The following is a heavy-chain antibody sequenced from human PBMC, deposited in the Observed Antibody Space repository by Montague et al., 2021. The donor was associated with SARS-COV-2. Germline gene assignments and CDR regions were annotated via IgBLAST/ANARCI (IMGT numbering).Heavy chain of an antibody. CDR3: ASLGSPAYCGGDCYLRDYGMDV. D-gene: IGHD2-21*02. CDR2: IYYSGNT. V-gene: IGHV4-39*01. J-gene: IGHJ6*02. Sequence: SETLSLTCTVSGGSITSSAYYWSWIRQSPGKSLEWIGTIYYSGNTYSNPSLKSRVTISMDTSKSQVSLKINSVTAADTAVYFCASLGSPAYCGGDCYLRDYGMDVWGQGTRVTVSS. CDR1: GGSITSSAYY.